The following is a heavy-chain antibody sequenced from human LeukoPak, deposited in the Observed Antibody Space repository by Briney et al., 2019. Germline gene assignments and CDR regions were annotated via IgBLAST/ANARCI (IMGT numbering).Heavy chain of an antibody. CDR2: INHSGST. V-gene: IGHV4-34*01. CDR1: GGSFSGYY. J-gene: IGHJ5*02. Sequence: SETLSLTCAVYGGSFSGYYWSWIRQPPGKGLEWIGEINHSGSTNYNPSLKSRVTISVDTSKNQFSLKLSSVTAADTAVCYCARGWGRGYSGYDLTRWFDPRGQGTLVTVSS. CDR3: ARGWGRGYSGYDLTRWFDP. D-gene: IGHD5-12*01.